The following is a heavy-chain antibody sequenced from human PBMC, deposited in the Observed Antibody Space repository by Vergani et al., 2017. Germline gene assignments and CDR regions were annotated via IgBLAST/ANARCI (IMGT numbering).Heavy chain of an antibody. J-gene: IGHJ1*01. CDR3: TTDLGYYDSSGYYYVNWAEYFQH. CDR2: IRSKNDGGTA. Sequence: EVQVVESGGGLIKPGGSLRLSCVVSGITFKNAWINWVRQAPGKGLAWIGRIRSKNDGGTADYAAPLKGRFTISRDDSKDSAFLLVNNLKTEDTAVYYCTTDLGYYDSSGYYYVNWAEYFQHWGQGTLVTVSS. CDR1: GITFKNAW. D-gene: IGHD3-22*01. V-gene: IGHV3-15*01.